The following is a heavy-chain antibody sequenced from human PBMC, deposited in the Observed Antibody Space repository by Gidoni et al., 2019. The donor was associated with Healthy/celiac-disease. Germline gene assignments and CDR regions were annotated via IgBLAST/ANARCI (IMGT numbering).Heavy chain of an antibody. V-gene: IGHV3-64*01. CDR2: ISSNGGST. CDR1: GFTFSSYA. Sequence: EVQLVESGGGLVQPGGSLRLSCAASGFTFSSYAMHWVRQAPGKGLEYVSAISSNGGSTYYANSVKGRFTISRDNSKNTLYLQMGSLRAEDMAVYYCARESAYSGYDSWGQGTLVTVSS. D-gene: IGHD5-12*01. J-gene: IGHJ4*02. CDR3: ARESAYSGYDS.